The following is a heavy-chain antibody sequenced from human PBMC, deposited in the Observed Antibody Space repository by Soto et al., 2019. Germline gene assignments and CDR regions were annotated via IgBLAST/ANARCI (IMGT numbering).Heavy chain of an antibody. CDR2: ISYAGDYQ. J-gene: IGHJ5*02. D-gene: IGHD6-13*01. CDR1: GFTFSSYG. Sequence: QVQLVESGGGVVQPGRSLRLSCAASGFTFSSYGMHWVRQAPGKGLEWVAVISYAGDYQYYADSVKGRFTISRDNSKNTLYLQLTTLRPEDTAVNFCAKSRGGSSRYEGDPWGQGTLVTVSS. CDR3: AKSRGGSSRYEGDP. V-gene: IGHV3-30*18.